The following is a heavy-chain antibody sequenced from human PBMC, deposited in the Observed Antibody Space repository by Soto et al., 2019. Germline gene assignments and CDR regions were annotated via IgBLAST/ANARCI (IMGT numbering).Heavy chain of an antibody. J-gene: IGHJ4*02. CDR2: IKRKTEGAAA. Sequence: GGSLRLSCAASGFTFSNAWMSWVRQAPGKGLEWVGRIKRKTEGAAADYAAPVTGRFTISRDDSKDTLYLQMNSLKSEDTAVYYCTSGRSNSHGIMEGFEHWGQGTLVTVSS. V-gene: IGHV3-15*01. D-gene: IGHD6-13*01. CDR1: GFTFSNAW. CDR3: TSGRSNSHGIMEGFEH.